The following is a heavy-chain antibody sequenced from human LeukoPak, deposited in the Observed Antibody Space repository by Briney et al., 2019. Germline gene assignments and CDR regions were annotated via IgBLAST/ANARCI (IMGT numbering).Heavy chain of an antibody. Sequence: GGSLRLSCAASGFTFSSYEMNWVRQAPGKGLEWVSYISSSGSTVYYADSVKGRFTISRDNAKNSLYLQMNSLRAEDTAVYYCARDHRGGWFDPWGQGTLVTVSS. V-gene: IGHV3-48*03. CDR2: ISSSGSTV. D-gene: IGHD3-16*01. J-gene: IGHJ5*02. CDR1: GFTFSSYE. CDR3: ARDHRGGWFDP.